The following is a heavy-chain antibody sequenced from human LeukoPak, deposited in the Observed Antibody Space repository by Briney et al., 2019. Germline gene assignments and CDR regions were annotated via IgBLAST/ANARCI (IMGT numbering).Heavy chain of an antibody. D-gene: IGHD6-25*01. CDR2: IRYDGSNK. CDR3: AKTRGLSGAGFDY. CDR1: GFTFSSYG. J-gene: IGHJ4*02. V-gene: IGHV3-30*02. Sequence: GGSLRLSCAASGFTFSSYGMHWVRQAPGKGLEWVAFIRYDGSNKYYADSVKGRFTISRDNSKNTLYLQMNSLRAEDTAVYYCAKTRGLSGAGFDYWGQGTLVTVSS.